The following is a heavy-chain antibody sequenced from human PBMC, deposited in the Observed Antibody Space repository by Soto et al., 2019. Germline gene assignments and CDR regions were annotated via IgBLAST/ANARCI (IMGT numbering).Heavy chain of an antibody. J-gene: IGHJ4*02. CDR1: GGSISSGDYY. Sequence: SETLSLTCTVSGGSISSGDYYWSWIRQPPGKGLEWIGYIYYSGSTYYNPSLKSRVTISVDTSKNQFSLKLSSVTAADTAVYYCASYYDSSVTGFDYWGQGTLVTVS. CDR2: IYYSGST. CDR3: ASYYDSSVTGFDY. V-gene: IGHV4-30-4*01. D-gene: IGHD3-22*01.